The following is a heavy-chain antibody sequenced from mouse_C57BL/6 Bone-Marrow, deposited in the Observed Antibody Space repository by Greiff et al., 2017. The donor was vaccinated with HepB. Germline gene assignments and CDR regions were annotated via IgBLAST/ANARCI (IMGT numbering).Heavy chain of an antibody. Sequence: VQLQQSGPELVKPGASVKMSCKASGYTFTDYNMHWVKQSHGKSLEWIGYINPNNGGTSYNQKFKGKATLTVNKSSSTAYMELRSLTSEDSAVYYCAREYYSNYDYFDYWGQGTTLTVSS. CDR2: INPNNGGT. CDR3: AREYYSNYDYFDY. J-gene: IGHJ2*01. CDR1: GYTFTDYN. V-gene: IGHV1-22*01. D-gene: IGHD2-5*01.